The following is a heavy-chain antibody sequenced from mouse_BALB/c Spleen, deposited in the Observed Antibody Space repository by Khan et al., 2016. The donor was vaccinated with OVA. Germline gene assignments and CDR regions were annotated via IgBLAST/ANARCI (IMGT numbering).Heavy chain of an antibody. CDR3: ASSGYWYFDV. V-gene: IGHV9-3-1*01. CDR1: GYTFTNYG. CDR2: INSYTEEP. J-gene: IGHJ1*01. Sequence: LVESGPELKKPGETVKISCKASGYTFTNYGMNWVKQAPGKGLKWMGWINSYTEEPTYADDFKGRFAFSLETSASTAYLQINNLKNEDTATYFCASSGYWYFDVWGAGTAVTVSS. D-gene: IGHD1-3*01.